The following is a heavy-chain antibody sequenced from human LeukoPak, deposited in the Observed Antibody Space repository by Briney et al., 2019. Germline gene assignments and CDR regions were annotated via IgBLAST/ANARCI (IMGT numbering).Heavy chain of an antibody. CDR3: ARRRYRSSWGVVGDFDY. J-gene: IGHJ4*02. CDR2: IYPGDSDT. Sequence: RGESLKISCKGSGYSFTSYWIGWVRQMPGKGLEWMGIIYPGDSDTRYSPSFQGPVTISADKSISTAYLQWSSLKASDTAMYYCARRRYRSSWGVVGDFDYWGQGTLVTVSS. CDR1: GYSFTSYW. D-gene: IGHD6-13*01. V-gene: IGHV5-51*01.